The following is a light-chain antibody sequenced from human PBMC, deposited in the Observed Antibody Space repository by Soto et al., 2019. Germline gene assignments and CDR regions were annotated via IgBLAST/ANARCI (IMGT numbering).Light chain of an antibody. CDR1: QRINSY. CDR2: GAS. CDR3: QQSSRTPIT. J-gene: IGKJ5*01. Sequence: DIQMTQSPSSLSASLGDRVTISCRISQRINSYLNWYQQKPAEAPTLLIYGASSLQSGVPSRFSGSGSGTDFTLAINSLQPEDFATYYCQQSSRTPITFGQGTRLEIK. V-gene: IGKV1-39*01.